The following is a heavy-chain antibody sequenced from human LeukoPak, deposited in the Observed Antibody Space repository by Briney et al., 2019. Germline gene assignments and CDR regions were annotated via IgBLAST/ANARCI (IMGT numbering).Heavy chain of an antibody. V-gene: IGHV3-73*01. CDR2: IKTKADNYAT. CDR1: GFTFSNYW. D-gene: IGHD6-25*01. J-gene: IGHJ6*04. Sequence: GGSLRLSCAASGFTFSNYWMHWVRQDPGKGLVWVSRIKTKADNYATAYAASVKGRFTISRDDSTNTAYLQMNSLKTEDTAVYYCTHPAYYYNVDVWGKGTTVTVSS. CDR3: THPAYYYNVDV.